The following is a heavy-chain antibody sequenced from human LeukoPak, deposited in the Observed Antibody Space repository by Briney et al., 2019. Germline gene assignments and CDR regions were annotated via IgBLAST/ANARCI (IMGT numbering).Heavy chain of an antibody. CDR1: GGTFSSYA. J-gene: IGHJ6*03. V-gene: IGHV1-69*05. D-gene: IGHD3-3*01. CDR3: ARGVRFLEWSNMDV. CDR2: IIPIFGTA. Sequence: WASVKVSCKASGGTFSSYAISWVRQAPGQGLEWMGGIIPIFGTANYAQKFQGRVTITTDESTSTDYMGLSSLRSEDTAVYYCARGVRFLEWSNMDVWGKGTTVTVSS.